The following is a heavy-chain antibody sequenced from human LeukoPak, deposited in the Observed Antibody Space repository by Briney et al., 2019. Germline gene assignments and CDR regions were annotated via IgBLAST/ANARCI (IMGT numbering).Heavy chain of an antibody. Sequence: ASVKVSCKASGYTFSSYDINWVRQAPGQGLEWMGWMNPNSGNTGYAQKFQGRITLTRDTSISTAYMELSSLRSEDTAIYYCARGTPYCSSASCYNYWGQGTLVTVSS. CDR2: MNPNSGNT. J-gene: IGHJ4*02. CDR3: ARGTPYCSSASCYNY. D-gene: IGHD2-2*02. CDR1: GYTFSSYD. V-gene: IGHV1-8*01.